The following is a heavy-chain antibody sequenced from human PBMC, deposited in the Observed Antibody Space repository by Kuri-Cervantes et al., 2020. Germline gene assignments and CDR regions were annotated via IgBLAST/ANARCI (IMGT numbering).Heavy chain of an antibody. J-gene: IGHJ4*02. V-gene: IGHV3-9*01. CDR1: GFTFDDYA. D-gene: IGHD3-22*01. CDR3: AKDISGGSSGYYYFDY. Sequence: GGSLRLSCAASGFTFDDYAMHWVRQAPGKGLEWVSGISWSSGSIGYADSVKGRFTISRDNAKNSLYLQLNSLRDEDTALYYCAKDISGGSSGYYYFDYWGQGTLVTVSS. CDR2: ISWSSGSI.